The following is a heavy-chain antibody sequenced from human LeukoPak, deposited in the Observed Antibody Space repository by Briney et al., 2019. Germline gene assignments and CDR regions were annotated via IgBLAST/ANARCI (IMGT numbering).Heavy chain of an antibody. CDR3: ASRNYGGHPIPLDY. CDR1: GFTFTNYW. D-gene: IGHD4-23*01. CDR2: INQDGSER. Sequence: GGSLRLSCAASGFTFTNYWMTWVRQAPGNGLEWVASINQDGSERYSLDSVRGRFTISRDNAKNSLYLQMNSLRVDDTAFYYCASRNYGGHPIPLDYWGQGILVTVSS. J-gene: IGHJ4*02. V-gene: IGHV3-7*01.